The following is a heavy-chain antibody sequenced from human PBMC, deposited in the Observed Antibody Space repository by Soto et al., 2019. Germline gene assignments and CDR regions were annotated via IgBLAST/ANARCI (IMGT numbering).Heavy chain of an antibody. J-gene: IGHJ5*02. CDR1: GGSISRSNW. Sequence: QVQLQESGPGLVKPSCTLSLTCAVSGGSISRSNWWSWVRQPPGKGLEWIGEIYHSGSTNYNPSLKGRVTISVDKSKNQFSRKLSSVTAADTAVYYCARWESYCSGGSCSGWFDPWGQGTLVTVSS. V-gene: IGHV4-4*02. CDR2: IYHSGST. D-gene: IGHD2-15*01. CDR3: ARWESYCSGGSCSGWFDP.